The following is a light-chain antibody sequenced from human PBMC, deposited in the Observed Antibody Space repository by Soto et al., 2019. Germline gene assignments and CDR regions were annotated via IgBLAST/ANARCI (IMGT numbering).Light chain of an antibody. CDR1: ESLVDSSGNTY. CDR2: KVS. J-gene: IGKJ1*01. CDR3: MQGKAWPWT. V-gene: IGKV2-30*01. Sequence: DAVMTQSPLSLPVTLGQPASISCRSSESLVDSSGNTYLNWFHQRPGQSPRRLIYKVSDRDSGVPDRFSGSGSGTNFTLKIIRVEAEDVGVYYCMQGKAWPWTFGQGTKVEIK.